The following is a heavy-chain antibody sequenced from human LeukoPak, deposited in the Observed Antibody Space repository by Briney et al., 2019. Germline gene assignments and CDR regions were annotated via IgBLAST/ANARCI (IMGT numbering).Heavy chain of an antibody. Sequence: PSETLSLTCTVSGGSISGHYWSWIRQSPGRGLEWIGNIYTSGGTKYNPSLHRRVSIPIDTSKNQFSLKVYSMTAADTAVYYCARQAQDGTDNYFDPWGQGTLVTVSS. CDR1: GGSISGHY. CDR2: IYTSGGT. CDR3: ARQAQDGTDNYFDP. J-gene: IGHJ5*02. D-gene: IGHD1-14*01. V-gene: IGHV4-4*09.